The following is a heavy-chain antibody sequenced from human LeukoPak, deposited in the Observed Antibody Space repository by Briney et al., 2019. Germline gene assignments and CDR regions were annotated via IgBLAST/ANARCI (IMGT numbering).Heavy chain of an antibody. V-gene: IGHV1-18*01. CDR1: GYNFTNYG. D-gene: IGHD6-19*01. CDR3: ARNPKWLGAFDI. J-gene: IGHJ3*02. CDR2: ISAYNGNT. Sequence: ASVKVSCKASGYNFTNYGISWVRQAPGQGLEWMGWISAYNGNTNYAQKLQGRVTMTTGTSTSTAYMELRSLRSDDTAVYYCARNPKWLGAFDIWGQGTMVTVSS.